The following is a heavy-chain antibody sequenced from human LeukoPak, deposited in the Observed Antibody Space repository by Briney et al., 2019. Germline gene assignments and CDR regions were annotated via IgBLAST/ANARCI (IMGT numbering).Heavy chain of an antibody. CDR1: GDSTSSYY. CDR2: IYTSGST. V-gene: IGHV4-4*07. D-gene: IGHD6-19*01. CDR3: ARGGGSGWNQYFQH. Sequence: SETLSLTCTVSGDSTSSYYCSWIRQPAGKGLEWIGRIYTSGSTDYNPSLKSRVTMSVETSKNQFSLKLSSVTAADTAVYYCARGGGSGWNQYFQHWGQGTLVTVSS. J-gene: IGHJ1*01.